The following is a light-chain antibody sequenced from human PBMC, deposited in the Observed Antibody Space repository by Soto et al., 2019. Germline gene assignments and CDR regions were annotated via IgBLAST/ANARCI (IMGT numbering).Light chain of an antibody. J-gene: IGLJ2*01. CDR2: EVT. CDR3: SSYAGSTVV. Sequence: QSVLTQPPSASGSPGQSVTISCTGTSSDVGSYNYVSWCQQHPGKAPKLMIYEVTKRPSGVPDRFSGSKSGDTASLTVSGLQAEDEADYYCSSYAGSTVVFGGGTKLTVL. CDR1: SSDVGSYNY. V-gene: IGLV2-8*01.